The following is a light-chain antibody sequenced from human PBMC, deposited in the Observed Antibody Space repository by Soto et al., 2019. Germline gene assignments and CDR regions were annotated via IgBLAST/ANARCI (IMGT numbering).Light chain of an antibody. CDR2: GAS. Sequence: EIVMTQSPATLSVSPGERATLSCRASQSVSSNLAWYQQKPGQAPRLLMYGASARATGIPARFSGSGSGTEFTLTISSLLSEDFAVYYCQQYNNGPLTFGQGTKVEIK. V-gene: IGKV3-15*01. CDR1: QSVSSN. CDR3: QQYNNGPLT. J-gene: IGKJ1*01.